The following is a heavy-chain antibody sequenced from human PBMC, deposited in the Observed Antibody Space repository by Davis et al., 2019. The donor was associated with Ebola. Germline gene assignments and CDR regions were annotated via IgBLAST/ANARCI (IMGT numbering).Heavy chain of an antibody. CDR1: GFTFTSYA. V-gene: IGHV3-64*01. D-gene: IGHD3-10*01. Sequence: GESLKISCAASGFTFTSYALHWVRQAPGKGLEYVSAISSNGRITYYANSVKGRFTISRDNSKNTLYLQMGSLRAEDMAVYYSASLYGSGSAIWGQGTLVTVSS. CDR3: ASLYGSGSAI. CDR2: ISSNGRIT. J-gene: IGHJ4*02.